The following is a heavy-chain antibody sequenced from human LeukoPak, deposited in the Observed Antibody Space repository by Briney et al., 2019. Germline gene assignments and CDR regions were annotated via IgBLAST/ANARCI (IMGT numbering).Heavy chain of an antibody. D-gene: IGHD3-3*01. V-gene: IGHV3-21*01. CDR3: ARGADYDFWSGYSVGYYGMDV. Sequence: GGSLRLSCAASGFTFSSYVMTWVRQAPGQGLGWVSSISSSSSYIYYADSVKGRFTISRDNAKNSLYLQMNSLRAEDTAVYYCARGADYDFWSGYSVGYYGMDVWGQGTTVTVSS. J-gene: IGHJ6*02. CDR2: ISSSSSYI. CDR1: GFTFSSYV.